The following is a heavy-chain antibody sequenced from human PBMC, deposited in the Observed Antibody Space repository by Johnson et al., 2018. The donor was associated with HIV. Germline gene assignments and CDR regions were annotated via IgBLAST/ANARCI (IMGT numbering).Heavy chain of an antibody. Sequence: VQLVESGGGVVQPGRSLRLSCAASGFTFNNYGMHWVRQAPGKGLEWVANIKQDGSEKYYVGSLEGRFTISRDNAKTSLYLQMNSLRAEDTAVYYCARAYYTFWSGYDAFEIWGQGTMVTVSS. J-gene: IGHJ3*02. D-gene: IGHD3-3*01. CDR2: IKQDGSEK. CDR1: GFTFNNYG. V-gene: IGHV3-7*04. CDR3: ARAYYTFWSGYDAFEI.